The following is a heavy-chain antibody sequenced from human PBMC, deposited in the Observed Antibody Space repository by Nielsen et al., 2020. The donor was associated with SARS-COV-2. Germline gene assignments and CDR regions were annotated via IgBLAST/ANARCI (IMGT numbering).Heavy chain of an antibody. CDR3: ARGGRCSGGSCYDGPFAFDI. Sequence: WVRQAPGQGLEWMGGIIPIFGIANYAQKFQGRVTITADKSTSTAYMELSSLRSEDTAVYYCARGGRCSGGSCYDGPFAFDIWGQGTMVTVSS. D-gene: IGHD2-15*01. V-gene: IGHV1-69*17. J-gene: IGHJ3*02. CDR2: IIPIFGIA.